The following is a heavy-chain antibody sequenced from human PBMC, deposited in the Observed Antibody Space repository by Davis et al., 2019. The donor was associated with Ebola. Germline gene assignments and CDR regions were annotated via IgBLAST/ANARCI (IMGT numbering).Heavy chain of an antibody. D-gene: IGHD6-13*01. V-gene: IGHV3-30*18. Sequence: GESLKISCAASGFTFSSYSMHWVRQAPGKGLEWVAVISYDGSNKYYADSVKGRFTISRDNSKNTLYLQMNSLRAEDTAVYYCAKIGGIAAEVDPWGQGTLVTVSS. J-gene: IGHJ5*02. CDR1: GFTFSSYS. CDR3: AKIGGIAAEVDP. CDR2: ISYDGSNK.